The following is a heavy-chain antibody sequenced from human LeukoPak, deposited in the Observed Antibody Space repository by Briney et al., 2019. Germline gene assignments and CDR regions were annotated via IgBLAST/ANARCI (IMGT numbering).Heavy chain of an antibody. V-gene: IGHV3-21*01. CDR1: GFTFSSYS. CDR2: ISSSSSYI. Sequence: GGSLRLSCAASGFTFSSYSMNWVRQAPGKGLEWVSSISSSSSYIYYADSVKGRFTISRDNAKNSLYLQMNSLRAEDTAVYYCARDISPYYYGSGSHDYWGQGTLVTVSS. CDR3: ARDISPYYYGSGSHDY. D-gene: IGHD3-10*01. J-gene: IGHJ4*02.